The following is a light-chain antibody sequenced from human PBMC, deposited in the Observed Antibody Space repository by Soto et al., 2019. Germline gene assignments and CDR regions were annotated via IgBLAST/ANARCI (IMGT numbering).Light chain of an antibody. CDR1: QSFRAL. CDR2: DAY. CDR3: QQRHMWPIT. J-gene: IGKJ5*01. Sequence: EVVLTQSPVTLSLSPGERATLSGGPSQSFRALLAWYQQKPGQAPRLLIYDAYNRATGIPPRFSGSGSGTDFTLTISSLEPEDSAVYYCQQRHMWPITFGQGTRLEIK. V-gene: IGKV3-11*01.